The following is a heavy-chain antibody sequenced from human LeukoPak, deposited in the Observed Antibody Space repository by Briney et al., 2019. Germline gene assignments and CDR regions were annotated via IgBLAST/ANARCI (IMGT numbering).Heavy chain of an antibody. CDR1: GFTFSSYG. Sequence: PGSSLRLSCAASGFTFSSYGMHWVRQAPGKGLEWVAVISYDGSNKYYADSVKGRFTISRDNSKNTLYLQMNSLRAEDTAVYYCAKSDWFDPWGQGTLVTVST. V-gene: IGHV3-30*18. J-gene: IGHJ5*02. CDR3: AKSDWFDP. CDR2: ISYDGSNK.